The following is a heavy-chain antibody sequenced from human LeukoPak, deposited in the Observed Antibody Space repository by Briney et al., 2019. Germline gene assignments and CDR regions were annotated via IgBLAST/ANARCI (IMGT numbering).Heavy chain of an antibody. CDR1: GFTFSSYW. D-gene: IGHD2-21*01. CDR3: ARGPLYVGMIRPLRLAQNNGFDP. Sequence: GGSLRLSCAASGFTFSSYWMSWVRQAPGKGLEWVANIKQDGSEKYYVDSVKGRFTISRDNAKNTLYLQMNSLRAEDTAVYYCARGPLYVGMIRPLRLAQNNGFDPWGQGTLVTVSS. J-gene: IGHJ5*02. CDR2: IKQDGSEK. V-gene: IGHV3-7*01.